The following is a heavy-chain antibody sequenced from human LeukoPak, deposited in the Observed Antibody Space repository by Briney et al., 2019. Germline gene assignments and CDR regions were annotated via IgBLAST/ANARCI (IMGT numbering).Heavy chain of an antibody. V-gene: IGHV4-39*01. J-gene: IGHJ4*02. CDR3: ARPDYYDSSVGY. Sequence: SETLSLTCTVSGGSISSSSYYWGWIRQPPGKGLEWIGSIYYSGSTYYNPSLKSRVTISVDTSKNQFSLKLSSVTAADTAVYYCARPDYYDSSVGYWGQGTLVTVSS. D-gene: IGHD3-22*01. CDR2: IYYSGST. CDR1: GGSISSSSYY.